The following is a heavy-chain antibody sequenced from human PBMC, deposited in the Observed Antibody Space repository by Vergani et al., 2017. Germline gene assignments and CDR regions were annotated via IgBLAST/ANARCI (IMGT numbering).Heavy chain of an antibody. Sequence: QVQLVESGGGLVKPGGSLRLSCAASGFTFSDYYMSWIRQAPGKGLEWVSYISSSSSYTNYADSVKGRCTISRDNAKNSLYLQMNSLRAEDTAVYYCARADSINYYDSSGQEFDYWGQGTLVNVSS. CDR2: ISSSSSYT. CDR1: GFTFSDYY. V-gene: IGHV3-11*05. D-gene: IGHD3-22*01. CDR3: ARADSINYYDSSGQEFDY. J-gene: IGHJ4*02.